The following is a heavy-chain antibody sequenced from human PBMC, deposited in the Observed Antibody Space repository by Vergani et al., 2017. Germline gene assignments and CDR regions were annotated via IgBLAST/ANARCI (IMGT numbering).Heavy chain of an antibody. CDR2: IYAGDSDV. CDR3: TRRVPCGDGACLHFDH. J-gene: IGHJ4*02. Sequence: EVQLVQSGAEVKKPGESLKISCQGSGYSITNYWIAWVRQRPGKGLEWMGIIYAGDSDVRYSPSFQGQVTMSVDKSLSTAYLQWSSLKASDTAIYYCTRRVPCGDGACLHFDHWGQGTQVTVSS. D-gene: IGHD2-21*01. CDR1: GYSITNYW. V-gene: IGHV5-51*03.